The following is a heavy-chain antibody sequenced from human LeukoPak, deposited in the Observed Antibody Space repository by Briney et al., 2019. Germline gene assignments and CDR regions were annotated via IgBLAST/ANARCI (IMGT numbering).Heavy chain of an antibody. CDR1: GDSISRYY. Sequence: SETLSLTCTVSGDSISRYYWSWIRQPAGKGLGWIGRIYTSGSTDYNPSLKSRVTISVDKSKNQFSLKLSSVTAADSAVYYCASDLYCSSTSCRANNWFDPWGQGTLVTVSS. CDR3: ASDLYCSSTSCRANNWFDP. D-gene: IGHD2-2*01. CDR2: IYTSGST. J-gene: IGHJ5*02. V-gene: IGHV4-4*07.